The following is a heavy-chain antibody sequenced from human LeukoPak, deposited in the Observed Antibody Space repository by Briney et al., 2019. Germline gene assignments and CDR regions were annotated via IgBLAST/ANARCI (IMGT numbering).Heavy chain of an antibody. D-gene: IGHD6-19*01. Sequence: SETLSLTCSVSGYSVSGAYYWGWIRQPPGKGLEWIGTMYHSGNSYYNPSLQSRVTISVDTSKNQFSLKLISVTAADTAVYYCARFATGGLYYFDYWGQGTLVIVSS. CDR3: ARFATGGLYYFDY. CDR2: MYHSGNS. V-gene: IGHV4-38-2*01. CDR1: GYSVSGAYY. J-gene: IGHJ4*02.